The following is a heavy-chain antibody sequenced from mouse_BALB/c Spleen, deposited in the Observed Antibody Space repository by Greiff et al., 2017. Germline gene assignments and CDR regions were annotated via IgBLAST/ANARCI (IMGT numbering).Heavy chain of an antibody. V-gene: IGHV2-9-2*01. CDR3: VRVTRSFRAMDY. CDR2: IWTGGGT. CDR1: GFSLTSYD. Sequence: VKLMESGPGLVAPSQSLSITCTVSGFSLTSYDISWIRQPPGKGLEWLGVIWTGGGTNYNSAFMSRLSISKDNSKSQVFLKMNSLQTDDTAIYCCVRVTRSFRAMDYWGQGTSVTVSS. J-gene: IGHJ4*01. D-gene: IGHD2-1*01.